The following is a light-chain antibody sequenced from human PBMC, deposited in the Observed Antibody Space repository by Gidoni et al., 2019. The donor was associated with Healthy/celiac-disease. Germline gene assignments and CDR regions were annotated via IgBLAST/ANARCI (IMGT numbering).Light chain of an antibody. CDR3: QQYNSYPYT. CDR2: KAS. V-gene: IGKV1-5*03. Sequence: VGDRVTITCRASQSISSWLAWYQQKPGKAPKLLIYKASSLESGVPSRFSGSGSGTEFTLTISSLQPDDFATYYCQQYNSYPYTFGQGTKLEIK. CDR1: QSISSW. J-gene: IGKJ2*01.